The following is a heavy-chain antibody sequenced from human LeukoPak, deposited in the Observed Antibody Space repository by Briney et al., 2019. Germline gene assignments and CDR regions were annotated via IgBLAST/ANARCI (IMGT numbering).Heavy chain of an antibody. CDR1: GFTFSGSA. Sequence: PGGSLRLSCAASGFTFSGSAMHWVRQASGKGLEWVGRIRSKANSYATAYAASVKGRFTISRDDSKNTAYLQMNSLKTEDTAVYYCTTIPPIYNTKNYGMDVWGQGTTVTVSS. CDR2: IRSKANSYAT. CDR3: TTIPPIYNTKNYGMDV. D-gene: IGHD1-14*01. V-gene: IGHV3-73*01. J-gene: IGHJ6*02.